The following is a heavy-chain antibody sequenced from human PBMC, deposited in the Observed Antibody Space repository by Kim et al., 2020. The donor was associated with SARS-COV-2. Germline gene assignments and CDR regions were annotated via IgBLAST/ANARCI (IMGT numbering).Heavy chain of an antibody. CDR1: GFTFDDYA. J-gene: IGHJ6*01. CDR2: SRWNCGSI. Sequence: GGSLRLSCAASGFTFDDYAMHWVRQAPGKGLEWVSGSRWNCGSIGYEDPVKGRFTISRDNAKDSLYLQMNSLRVEDTAVYYGVKAGEWGYYDSSGCYY. V-gene: IGHV3-9*01. D-gene: IGHD3-22*01. CDR3: VKAGEWGYYDSSGCYY.